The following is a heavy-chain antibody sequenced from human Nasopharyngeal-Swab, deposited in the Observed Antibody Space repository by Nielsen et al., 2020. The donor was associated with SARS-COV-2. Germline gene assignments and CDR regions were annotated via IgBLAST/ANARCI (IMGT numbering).Heavy chain of an antibody. V-gene: IGHV3-21*01. CDR3: ARRAGDAFDM. CDR1: GFTVSSNY. J-gene: IGHJ3*02. CDR2: ISSSRDSYI. Sequence: GESLKISCAASGFTVSSNYMTWVRQAPGKGLQWVSSISSSRDSYIYYADSVKGRFTISRDNAENSLYLQMNSLRDDDTAVYYCARRAGDAFDMWGRGTMVTVSS.